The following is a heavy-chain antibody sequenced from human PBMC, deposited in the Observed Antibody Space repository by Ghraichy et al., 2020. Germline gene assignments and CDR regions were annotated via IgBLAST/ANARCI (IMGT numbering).Heavy chain of an antibody. CDR1: GFTFSSYW. Sequence: GGSLRLSCAVSGFTFSSYWMSWVRQVPGKGLEWVASIKEDGSDKSYVDSLRGRFTISRDNAKNPLYLQMSSLRAEDTAVYYCARRLVVPGASGWGYGMDVWGQGTTGTVSS. CDR3: ARRLVVPGASGWGYGMDV. J-gene: IGHJ6*02. D-gene: IGHD2-2*01. CDR2: IKEDGSDK. V-gene: IGHV3-7*01.